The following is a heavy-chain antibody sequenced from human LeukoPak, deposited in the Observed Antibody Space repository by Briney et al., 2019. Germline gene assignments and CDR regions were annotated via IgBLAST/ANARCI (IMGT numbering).Heavy chain of an antibody. D-gene: IGHD3-22*01. CDR3: ARDTRDSSGYSDY. CDR2: INHSGST. CDR1: GGSFSGYY. Sequence: SETLSLTCAVYGGSFSGYYWSWIRQPPGKGLEWIGEINHSGSTNYNPSLKSRVTISVDTSKNQFSLKLSSVTAADTAVYYCARDTRDSSGYSDYWGQGTLVTVSS. J-gene: IGHJ4*02. V-gene: IGHV4-34*01.